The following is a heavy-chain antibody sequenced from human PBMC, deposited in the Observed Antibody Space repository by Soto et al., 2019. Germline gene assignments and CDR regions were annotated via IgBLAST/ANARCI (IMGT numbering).Heavy chain of an antibody. Sequence: EVQLLESGGGLVPPGGSLRLSCAASGFTFSSYAMSWVRQAPGNGLERVSGINGGGDSTYFEDSVRGRFTISRDNSKNTIFILMNSPRAEGTAVYYCAKCWTFDPWGQGTLVTVSS. CDR2: INGGGDST. D-gene: IGHD1-1*01. V-gene: IGHV3-23*01. CDR3: AKCWTFDP. CDR1: GFTFSSYA. J-gene: IGHJ5*02.